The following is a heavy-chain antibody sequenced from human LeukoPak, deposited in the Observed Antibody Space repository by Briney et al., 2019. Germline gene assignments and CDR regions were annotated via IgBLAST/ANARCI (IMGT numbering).Heavy chain of an antibody. V-gene: IGHV3-48*04. CDR1: GFTFSSYG. J-gene: IGHJ1*01. D-gene: IGHD3-22*01. CDR3: ARVNPTNSGFYTY. Sequence: PGRSLRLSCAASGFTFSSYGMHWVRQAPEKGPEWVSYIGPSSDNINYADSVKGRFTVSRDNAKNSLYLQMNSLRAEDTAVYYCARVNPTNSGFYTYWGQGTLVTVSS. CDR2: IGPSSDNI.